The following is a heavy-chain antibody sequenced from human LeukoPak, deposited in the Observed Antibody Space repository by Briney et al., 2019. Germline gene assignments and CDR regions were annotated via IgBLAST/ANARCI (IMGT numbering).Heavy chain of an antibody. CDR3: ARQRDYYGSYYFDY. CDR2: INHSGST. CDR1: GGSFSGYY. J-gene: IGHJ4*02. D-gene: IGHD3-10*01. V-gene: IGHV4-34*01. Sequence: SETLSLTCAVYGGSFSGYYWSWIRQPPGKGLEWIGEINHSGSTIYNPSLKSRVTISVDTSKNQFSLKLSSVTAADTAVYYCARQRDYYGSYYFDYWGQGTLVTVSS.